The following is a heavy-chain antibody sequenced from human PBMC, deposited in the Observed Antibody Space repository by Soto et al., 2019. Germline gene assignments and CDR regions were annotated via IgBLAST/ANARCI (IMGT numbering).Heavy chain of an antibody. J-gene: IGHJ4*02. CDR1: GLTFSSYA. V-gene: IGHV3-23*01. CDR3: AKLVDKSLDDY. CDR2: ISGSGGST. D-gene: IGHD3-16*01. Sequence: GGSLRLSCAASGLTFSSYAMSWVRQAPGKGLEWVSAISGSGGSTYYADSVKGRFSVSRDNSKNTLFLHMNSLRAEDTAVYFCAKLVDKSLDDYWGQGTLVTVSS.